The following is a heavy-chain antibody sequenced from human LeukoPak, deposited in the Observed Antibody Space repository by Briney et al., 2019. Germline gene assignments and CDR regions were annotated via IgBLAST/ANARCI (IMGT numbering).Heavy chain of an antibody. J-gene: IGHJ6*02. CDR1: GYTFINYG. Sequence: ASVKVSCKASGYTFINYGVNWLRQAPGQGLEWMGWISTYNGNTNHAHKFQGRVSMTTDTSTNTAYMELRSLSSDDTAIYYCARGASGTYYIADSHYYNVDVWGQGTTVTVS. V-gene: IGHV1-18*01. D-gene: IGHD3-10*01. CDR2: ISTYNGNT. CDR3: ARGASGTYYIADSHYYNVDV.